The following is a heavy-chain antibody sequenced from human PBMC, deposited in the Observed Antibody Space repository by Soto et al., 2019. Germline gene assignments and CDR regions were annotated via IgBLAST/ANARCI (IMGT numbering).Heavy chain of an antibody. Sequence: PSETLSLTCAVSGGSISSGGYSWSWIRQPPGKGLEWIGYIYHSGSTYYNPSLKSRVTISVDRSKNQFSLKLRSVPAADTAVYYCARDGTSCGNKPFFDYWGQGTLVTVSS. CDR1: GGSISSGGYS. V-gene: IGHV4-30-2*01. CDR3: ARDGTSCGNKPFFDY. CDR2: IYHSGST. J-gene: IGHJ4*02. D-gene: IGHD1-26*01.